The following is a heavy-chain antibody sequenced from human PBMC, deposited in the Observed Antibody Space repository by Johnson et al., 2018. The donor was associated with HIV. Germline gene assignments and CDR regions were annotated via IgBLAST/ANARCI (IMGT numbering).Heavy chain of an antibody. CDR3: ARDALQQLVPRGAFNL. D-gene: IGHD6-13*01. CDR1: GFTFSSYA. CDR2: ISYDGNNK. Sequence: VQLVESGGGLVQPGGSLRLSCAASGFTFSSYAMHCVRQTPGKGLEWVAVISYDGNNKYYADSVKGRFIISRDNSKNTVYLQMNSLRAEDTAVYYCARDALQQLVPRGAFNLWGQGTMVTVSS. V-gene: IGHV3-30*04. J-gene: IGHJ3*01.